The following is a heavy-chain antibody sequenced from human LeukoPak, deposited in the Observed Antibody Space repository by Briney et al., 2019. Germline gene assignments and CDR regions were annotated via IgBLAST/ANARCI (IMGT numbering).Heavy chain of an antibody. V-gene: IGHV6-1*01. D-gene: IGHD3-9*01. CDR2: TYYRSKWYN. J-gene: IGHJ6*03. CDR1: GDSVSSNSAA. Sequence: SQTLSLTCAISGDSVSSNSAAWNWIRQSPSRGLEWLGRTYYRSKWYNDYAVSVKSRITIKPDTSKNQFSLKLSSVTAADTAVYYCARLLRGLTAKLYYYMDVWGKGTTVTISS. CDR3: ARLLRGLTAKLYYYMDV.